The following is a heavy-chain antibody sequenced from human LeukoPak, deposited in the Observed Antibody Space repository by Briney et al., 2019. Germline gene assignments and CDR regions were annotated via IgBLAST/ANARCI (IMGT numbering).Heavy chain of an antibody. CDR1: GFTFSNYA. J-gene: IGHJ5*02. Sequence: GSLRLSCAASGFTFSNYAMNWVRQAPGKGLESVSAISGGGDSTYYADSVKGRFTISRDNAKNSLYLQMNSLRAEDTAVYYCARGAYSSGWYWFDPWGQGTLVTVSS. CDR3: ARGAYSSGWYWFDP. V-gene: IGHV3-23*01. D-gene: IGHD6-19*01. CDR2: ISGGGDST.